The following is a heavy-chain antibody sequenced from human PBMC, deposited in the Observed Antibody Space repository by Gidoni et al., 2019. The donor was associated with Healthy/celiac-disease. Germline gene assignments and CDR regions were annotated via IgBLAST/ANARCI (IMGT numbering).Heavy chain of an antibody. D-gene: IGHD1-26*01. CDR2: ISGSGGST. V-gene: IGHV3-23*01. Sequence: EVQLLESGGGLVQPGGSLRLSFAASGFTFSSYPLSWVRQAPWKGLVWVSAISGSGGSTYYADSVKGRFTISRDNSKNTLYLQMNSLRAEDTAVYYCAKDREGWDPGYWGQGTLVTVSS. CDR3: AKDREGWDPGY. CDR1: GFTFSSYP. J-gene: IGHJ4*02.